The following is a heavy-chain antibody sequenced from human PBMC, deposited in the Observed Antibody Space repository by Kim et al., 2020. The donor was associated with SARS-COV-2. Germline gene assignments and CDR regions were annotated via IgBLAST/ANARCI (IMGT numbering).Heavy chain of an antibody. J-gene: IGHJ3*02. Sequence: GGSLRLSCEASEFTLSSYDMNWVRQAPGKGLEWVSYITTSGSTVHYADSVRGRFTVSRDNAKNSLYLQMNSLRAEDTAVYYCARETPGIRGVACDIWGQGTMVTVSS. D-gene: IGHD3-10*01. CDR2: ITTSGSTV. CDR1: EFTLSSYD. CDR3: ARETPGIRGVACDI. V-gene: IGHV3-48*03.